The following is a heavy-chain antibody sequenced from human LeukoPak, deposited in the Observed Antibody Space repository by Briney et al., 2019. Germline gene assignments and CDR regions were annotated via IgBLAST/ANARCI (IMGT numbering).Heavy chain of an antibody. J-gene: IGHJ6*03. CDR2: INHSGST. Sequence: PSETLSLTCAVYGGSFSGYYWSWIRQPPGKGLEWIGEINHSGSTNYNPSLKSRVTISVDTSKNQFSLKLSSVTAADTAVYYCARGRGGIFGVVIMRYYYYYYMDVWGEGTTVTVSS. V-gene: IGHV4-34*01. D-gene: IGHD3-3*02. CDR3: ARGRGGIFGVVIMRYYYYYYMDV. CDR1: GGSFSGYY.